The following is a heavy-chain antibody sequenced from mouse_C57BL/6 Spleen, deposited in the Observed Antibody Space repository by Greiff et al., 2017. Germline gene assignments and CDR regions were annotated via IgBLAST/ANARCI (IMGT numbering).Heavy chain of an antibody. J-gene: IGHJ3*01. D-gene: IGHD1-1*01. CDR2: IDPSDSYT. Sequence: VQLQQPGAELVKPGASVKLSCKASGYTFTSYWMQWVKQRPGQGLEWIGEIDPSDSYTNYNQKFKGKATLTVDTSSSTAYMQLSSLTSEDSAVYYCARRGITTVVDAYWGQGTLVTVSA. CDR1: GYTFTSYW. V-gene: IGHV1-50*01. CDR3: ARRGITTVVDAY.